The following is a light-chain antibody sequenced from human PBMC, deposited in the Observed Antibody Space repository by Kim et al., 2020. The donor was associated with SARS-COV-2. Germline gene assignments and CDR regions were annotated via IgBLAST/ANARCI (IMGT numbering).Light chain of an antibody. CDR3: QSYDRSLSGSV. CDR1: SFNIGAAYD. V-gene: IGLV1-40*01. J-gene: IGLJ3*02. Sequence: RVTICCTWGSFNIGAAYDVHWYQQLPRRPPKLLIQGNNNRPSGVPDRFSGSKSGTSASLDITGLQAEDEAVYYCQSYDRSLSGSVFGGGTQLTVL. CDR2: GNN.